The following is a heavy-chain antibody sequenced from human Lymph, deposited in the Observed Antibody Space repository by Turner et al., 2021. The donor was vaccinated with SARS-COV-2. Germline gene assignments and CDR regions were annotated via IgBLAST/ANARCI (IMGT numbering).Heavy chain of an antibody. Sequence: QVQLPESGPGLVKPSEPLSLTCTVSGGSISSYFWSWIRQPPGKGLEWIAYIYYSGSTNYNPSLKRRVTISVDTTKNQLSLRLSSVTAADTAVYYCARDRTSYGDYWAGYYYGMDVWGQGTTVTVSS. D-gene: IGHD4-17*01. CDR1: GGSISSYF. CDR2: IYYSGST. V-gene: IGHV4-59*13. J-gene: IGHJ6*02. CDR3: ARDRTSYGDYWAGYYYGMDV.